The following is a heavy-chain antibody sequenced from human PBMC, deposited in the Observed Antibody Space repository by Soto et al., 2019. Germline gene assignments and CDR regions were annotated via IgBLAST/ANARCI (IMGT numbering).Heavy chain of an antibody. Sequence: PGGSLSLACLASGFIFSNFGMHWVRQAAGKGLEWVAVMSSEEKIKQYADSLRGPFAISRDNSKNTLYLQMTRLRAEDRAIYYCARGLRSLLDYWGQGTLVTVSS. CDR2: MSSEEKIK. V-gene: IGHV3-33*01. J-gene: IGHJ4*02. CDR1: GFIFSNFG. CDR3: ARGLRSLLDY.